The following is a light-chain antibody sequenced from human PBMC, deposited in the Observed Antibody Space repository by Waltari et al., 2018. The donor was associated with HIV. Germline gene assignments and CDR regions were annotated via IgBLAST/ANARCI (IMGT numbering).Light chain of an antibody. J-gene: IGKJ2*01. CDR3: QQYGTSPYT. V-gene: IGKV3-20*01. Sequence: NVLTQSPGTLSLSPGERATLSCRASRSVSSNYLTWYQQSPGQAPRLLIYAASTRATAIPDRFSGSGSGTDFTLTISRLEPEDFAVYYCQQYGTSPYTFGQGTKVEI. CDR1: RSVSSNY. CDR2: AAS.